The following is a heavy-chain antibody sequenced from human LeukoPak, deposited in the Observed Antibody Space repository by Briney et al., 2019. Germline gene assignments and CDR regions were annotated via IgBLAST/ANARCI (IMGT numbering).Heavy chain of an antibody. Sequence: GGSLRLSCAASGFTFSNYSMNWVRQAPGKGLEWVSSISSKRSYIYYADSVKGRFTISRDNAKNSLYLQMDSLRVEDTAVYYCARVTWLSAAGTEGNFDYWGQGTLVTVSS. D-gene: IGHD6-13*01. CDR3: ARVTWLSAAGTEGNFDY. CDR1: GFTFSNYS. J-gene: IGHJ4*02. CDR2: ISSKRSYI. V-gene: IGHV3-21*01.